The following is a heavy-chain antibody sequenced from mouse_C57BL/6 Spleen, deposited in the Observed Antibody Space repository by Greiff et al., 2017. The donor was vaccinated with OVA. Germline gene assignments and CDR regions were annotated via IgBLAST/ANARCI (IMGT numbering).Heavy chain of an antibody. CDR2: INPSNGGT. CDR3: ARDYGSSHYFDY. CDR1: GYTFTSYW. V-gene: IGHV1-53*01. D-gene: IGHD1-1*01. J-gene: IGHJ2*01. Sequence: QVQLKQSGTELVKPGASVKLSCKASGYTFTSYWMHWVKQRPGQGLEWIGNINPSNGGTNYNEKFKSKATLTVDKSSSTAYMQLSSLTSEDSAVYYCARDYGSSHYFDYWGQGTTLTVSS.